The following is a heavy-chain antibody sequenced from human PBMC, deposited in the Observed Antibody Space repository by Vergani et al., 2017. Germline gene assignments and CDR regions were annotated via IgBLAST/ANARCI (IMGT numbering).Heavy chain of an antibody. Sequence: EVQLVESGGGLVQPGGSLRLSCAASGFTFSSYSMNWVRQAPGKGLEWVGRSRNMAYSFSTQFAASVAGRFSISRDASTRSLFLQMNSLKIEDTAVYFCVREGTYCSGSSCYTGVGIFDFWGQGTPVTVSS. J-gene: IGHJ4*02. V-gene: IGHV3-72*01. CDR1: GFTFSSYS. CDR3: VREGTYCSGSSCYTGVGIFDF. D-gene: IGHD2-2*01. CDR2: SRNMAYSFST.